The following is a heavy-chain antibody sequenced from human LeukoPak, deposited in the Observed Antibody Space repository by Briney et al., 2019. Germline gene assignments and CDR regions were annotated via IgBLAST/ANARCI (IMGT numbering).Heavy chain of an antibody. J-gene: IGHJ4*02. CDR1: GYTLTMYD. CDR3: ARLYCSGGSCYSPYFDY. D-gene: IGHD2-15*01. Sequence: AAVTVTFKASGYTLTMYDINWVRQAPGQGRGGMGCMNHNSGNTGYAEKFQGRVTMTRNTSISIAYMELSSLRSEDTAVYYCARLYCSGGSCYSPYFDYWGEGTLVTVSS. V-gene: IGHV1-8*01. CDR2: MNHNSGNT.